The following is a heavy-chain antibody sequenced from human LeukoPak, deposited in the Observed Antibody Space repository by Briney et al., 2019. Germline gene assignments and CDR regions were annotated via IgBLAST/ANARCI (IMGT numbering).Heavy chain of an antibody. CDR2: INHSGST. CDR1: GGSFSGYY. D-gene: IGHD2-15*01. Sequence: NPSETLSLTCAVYGGSFSGYYWSWIRQPPGKGLEWIGEINHSGSTNYNPSLKSRVTISVDTSKNQFSLELSSVTAADTAVYYCAREDRYCSGGSCYSWGQGTLVTVSS. J-gene: IGHJ4*02. CDR3: AREDRYCSGGSCYS. V-gene: IGHV4-34*01.